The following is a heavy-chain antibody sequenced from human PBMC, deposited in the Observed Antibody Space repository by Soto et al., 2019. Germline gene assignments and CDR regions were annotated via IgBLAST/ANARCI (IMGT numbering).Heavy chain of an antibody. CDR1: RYANTSIS. V-gene: IGHV1-3*01. CDR3: ARGGFCDSSKVLAF. J-gene: IGHJ4*02. D-gene: IGHD6-19*01. CDR2: INPGNGNT. Sequence: KAPRYANTSISRYWAHQDPGRGLEWMGWINPGNGNTKYSQKFQGRVIIERDTSASTAYMELSSLRSEDTAFYYRARGGFCDSSKVLAFRGLGTLVTVSS.